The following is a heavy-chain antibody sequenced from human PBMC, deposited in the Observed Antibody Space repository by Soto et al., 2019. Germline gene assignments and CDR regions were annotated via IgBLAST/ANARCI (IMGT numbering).Heavy chain of an antibody. J-gene: IGHJ6*02. CDR2: ISYDGSNK. CDR3: AKDLTVGTYIPPNHYGMDV. D-gene: IGHD4-17*01. V-gene: IGHV3-30*18. Sequence: QVQLVESGGGVVQPGRSLRLSGAASGFTFSSYGMHWVRQAPGKGLEWVAVISYDGSNKYYADSVKGRFTISRDNSKNTLYLQMNSLRAEYTAVYYCAKDLTVGTYIPPNHYGMDVWGQGTTVTVAS. CDR1: GFTFSSYG.